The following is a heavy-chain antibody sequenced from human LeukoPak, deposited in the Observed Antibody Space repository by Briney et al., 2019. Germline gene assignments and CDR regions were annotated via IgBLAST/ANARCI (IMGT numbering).Heavy chain of an antibody. CDR2: ISAYSGNT. V-gene: IGHV1-18*01. Sequence: GASVKVSCKASGYTFTSYGISWVRQAPGQGLEWMGWISAYSGNTNYAQKLQGRVTMTTDTSTSTAYMELRSLRSDDTAVYYCARARPHYCGGGIYPNYGGRGPLVTVSA. CDR1: GYTFTSYG. CDR3: ARARPHYCGGGIYPNY. J-gene: IGHJ4*02. D-gene: IGHD3-10*01.